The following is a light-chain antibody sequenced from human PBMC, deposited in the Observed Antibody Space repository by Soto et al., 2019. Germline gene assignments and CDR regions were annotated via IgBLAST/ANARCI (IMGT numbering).Light chain of an antibody. CDR1: QDINRW. J-gene: IGKJ1*01. Sequence: DIQLTQSPSFLSASVGDRVTITCRASQDINRWLAWYQQKPGKAPKILIYNADTLESGVPSRFSGSGYGTEFILTISSLQPDDFATYYCQQFSLYWAFGQGTTGDIK. CDR3: QQFSLYWA. V-gene: IGKV1-5*01. CDR2: NAD.